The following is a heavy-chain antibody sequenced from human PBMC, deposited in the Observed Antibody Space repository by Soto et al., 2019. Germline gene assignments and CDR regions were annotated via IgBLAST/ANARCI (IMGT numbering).Heavy chain of an antibody. V-gene: IGHV3-7*01. D-gene: IGHD3-16*02. CDR2: IKQDGSEK. CDR1: GFTFSSYW. J-gene: IGHJ4*02. CDR3: ARDDGRYDYVWGSYPTAFDY. Sequence: EVQLVESGGGLVQPGGSLRLSCAASGFTFSSYWMSWVRQAPGKGLEWVANIKQDGSEKYYVDSVKGRFTISRDNAKNSLYLQMNSLRAEDTAVYYCARDDGRYDYVWGSYPTAFDYWGQGTLVTVSS.